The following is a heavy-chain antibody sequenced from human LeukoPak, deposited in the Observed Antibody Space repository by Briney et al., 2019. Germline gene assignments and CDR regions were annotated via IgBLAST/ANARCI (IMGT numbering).Heavy chain of an antibody. V-gene: IGHV3-30-3*01. CDR1: GFTFSSYA. CDR3: ARDGGLYSNYGYYYYYYGMDV. Sequence: GRSLRLSCAASGFTFSSYAMPWVRQAPGKGLEWVAVISYDGSNKYYADSVKGRFTISRDNSKNTLYLQMNSLRAEDTAVYYCARDGGLYSNYGYYYYYYGMDVWGQGTTVTVSS. D-gene: IGHD4-11*01. CDR2: ISYDGSNK. J-gene: IGHJ6*02.